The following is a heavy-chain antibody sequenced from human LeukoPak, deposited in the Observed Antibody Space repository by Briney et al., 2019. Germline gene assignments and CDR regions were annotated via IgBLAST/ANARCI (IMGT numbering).Heavy chain of an antibody. CDR3: AREGDGTTSSLYFDY. CDR2: IYHSGST. CDR1: GGSISSSNW. Sequence: PSETLSLTCAVSGGSISSSNWWSWVRQPPGKGLEWIGEIYHSGSTNYNPSLKSRVTISVDKSKNQFSLKLSSVTAADTAVYYCAREGDGTTSSLYFDYWGQGTLVTISS. V-gene: IGHV4-4*02. D-gene: IGHD1-7*01. J-gene: IGHJ4*02.